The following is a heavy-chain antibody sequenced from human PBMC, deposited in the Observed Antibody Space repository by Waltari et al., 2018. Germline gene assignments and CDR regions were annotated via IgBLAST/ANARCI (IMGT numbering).Heavy chain of an antibody. CDR1: GGSISSYY. J-gene: IGHJ3*02. D-gene: IGHD6-13*01. Sequence: QVQLQESGPGLVKPSETLSLTCTVSGGSISSYYWSWIRQPPGKGLEWIGYIYYSGSTNDNPSLKSRVTISVDTSKNQFSLKLSFVTAADTAVYYCARSIAAAGTFLDAFDIWGQGTMVTVSS. V-gene: IGHV4-59*08. CDR3: ARSIAAAGTFLDAFDI. CDR2: IYYSGST.